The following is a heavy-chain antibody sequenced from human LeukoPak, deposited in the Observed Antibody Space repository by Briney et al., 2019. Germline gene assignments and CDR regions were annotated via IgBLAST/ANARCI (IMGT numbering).Heavy chain of an antibody. J-gene: IGHJ4*02. CDR3: ARDNTYCSGSRCYDRFDY. V-gene: IGHV3-30*03. CDR1: GFTFSIRG. Sequence: PGRSLRLSCEASGFTFSIRGMHWVRQAPGKEPEWVAVIAYDGNDKFYAESVKGRFTISRDNAKNSLYLQMNSLRAEDTAVYYCARDNTYCSGSRCYDRFDYWGQGTLVTVSS. CDR2: IAYDGNDK. D-gene: IGHD2-15*01.